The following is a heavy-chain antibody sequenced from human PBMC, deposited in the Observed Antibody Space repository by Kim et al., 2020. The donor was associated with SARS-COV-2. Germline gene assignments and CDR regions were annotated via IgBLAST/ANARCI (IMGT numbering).Heavy chain of an antibody. Sequence: GESLKISCKGSGYSFTSYWISWVRQMPGKGLEWMGRIDPSDSYNNYSPSFQGHVTISADKSISTAYLQWSNLKASDTAMYYCARLDATIANPFDYWGQGTLVTVSS. D-gene: IGHD5-12*01. CDR2: IDPSDSYN. V-gene: IGHV5-10-1*01. J-gene: IGHJ4*02. CDR1: GYSFTSYW. CDR3: ARLDATIANPFDY.